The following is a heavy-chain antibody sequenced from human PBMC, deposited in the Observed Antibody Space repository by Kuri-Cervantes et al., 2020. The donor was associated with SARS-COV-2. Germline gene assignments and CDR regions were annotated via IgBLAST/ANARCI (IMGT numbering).Heavy chain of an antibody. V-gene: IGHV4-39*01. CDR1: GGSISSSSYY. Sequence: ESLKISCTVSGGSISSSSYYWGWIRQPPGKGLGWIGSIYYSGSTYYNPSLKSRVTISVDTSKNQFSLKLSSVTAADTAVYYCVLRGPIAVLIHYAFHVWGQGRMVTVSS. CDR2: IYYSGST. J-gene: IGHJ3*01. CDR3: VLRGPIAVLIHYAFHV. D-gene: IGHD6-19*01.